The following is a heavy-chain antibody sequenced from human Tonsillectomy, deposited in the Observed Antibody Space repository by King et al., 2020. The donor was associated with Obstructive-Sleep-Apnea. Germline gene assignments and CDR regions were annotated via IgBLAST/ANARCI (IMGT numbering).Heavy chain of an antibody. V-gene: IGHV3-74*01. Sequence: VQLVESGGGLVQPGGSLRLSCAASGFTLSRYWMHWVRQAPGKGLVWVSGIKSDGSSTSYADSVKGRFTMSRDNAKNTLYLQMNSLRAEDTAVYDCARELYGDYGVDYWGQGTLLTVSS. J-gene: IGHJ4*02. CDR3: ARELYGDYGVDY. CDR1: GFTLSRYW. CDR2: IKSDGSST. D-gene: IGHD4-17*01.